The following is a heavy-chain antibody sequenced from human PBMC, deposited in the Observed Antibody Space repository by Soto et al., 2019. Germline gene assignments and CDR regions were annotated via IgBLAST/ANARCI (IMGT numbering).Heavy chain of an antibody. CDR3: ARDLGMNMVRGVMGMDV. Sequence: QVQLVESGGGVVQPGRSLRLSCAASGFTFSSYAMHWVRQAPGKGLEWVAVISYDGSNKYYADSVKGRFTISRDNSKNTLYLQMNSLRAEDTAVYYCARDLGMNMVRGVMGMDVWGQGTTVTVSS. D-gene: IGHD3-10*01. CDR1: GFTFSSYA. CDR2: ISYDGSNK. J-gene: IGHJ6*02. V-gene: IGHV3-30-3*01.